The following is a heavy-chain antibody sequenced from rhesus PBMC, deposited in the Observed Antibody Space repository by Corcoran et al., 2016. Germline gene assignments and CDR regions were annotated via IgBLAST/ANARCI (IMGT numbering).Heavy chain of an antibody. V-gene: IGHV4S19*01. D-gene: IGHD3-16*01. CDR1: GGSISSSNW. CDR2: ISGSSGST. Sequence: QVQLQESGPGLVKPSETLSLTCAVSGGSISSSNWWSWIRQPPGKGLEWIGYISGSSGSTYYNPSLKSRVTISKDTSKNQFSLKLSSVTAADTAVYYCARDSGSYYQNRFDVWGPGVLVTVSS. CDR3: ARDSGSYYQNRFDV. J-gene: IGHJ5-1*01.